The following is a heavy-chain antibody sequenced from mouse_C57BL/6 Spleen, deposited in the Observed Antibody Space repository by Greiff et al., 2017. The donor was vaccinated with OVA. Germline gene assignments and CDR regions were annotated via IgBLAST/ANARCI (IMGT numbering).Heavy chain of an antibody. D-gene: IGHD3-3*01. CDR2: IDPSDSET. CDR1: GYTFTSYW. CDR3: ARGRKLGGYFDY. J-gene: IGHJ2*01. V-gene: IGHV1-52*01. Sequence: QVQLKQPGAELVRPGSSVKLSCKASGYTFTSYWMHWVKQRPIQGLEWIGNIDPSDSETHYNQKFKDKATLTVDKSSSTAYMQLSSLTSEDSAVYYCARGRKLGGYFDYWGQGTTLTVSS.